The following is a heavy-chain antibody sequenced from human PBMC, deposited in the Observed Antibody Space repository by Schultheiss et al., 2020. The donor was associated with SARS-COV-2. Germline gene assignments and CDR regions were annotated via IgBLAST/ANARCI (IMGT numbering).Heavy chain of an antibody. V-gene: IGHV4-38-2*01. CDR3: ARGERRWELLAVFDY. CDR2: IYHSGST. D-gene: IGHD1-26*01. J-gene: IGHJ4*02. CDR1: GYSISSGYY. Sequence: SETLSLTCAVSGYSISSGYYWGWIRQPPGKGLEWIGSIYHSGSTYYNPSLKSRVTISVDTSKNQFSLKLSSVTAADTAVYYCARGERRWELLAVFDYWGQGTLVTVSS.